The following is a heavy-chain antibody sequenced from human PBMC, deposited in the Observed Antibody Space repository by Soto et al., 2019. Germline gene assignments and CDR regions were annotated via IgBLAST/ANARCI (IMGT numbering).Heavy chain of an antibody. D-gene: IGHD3-9*01. Sequence: QITLKESGPTLVRPTQTLTLTCAFSGFSLSTSGVGVGWVRQPPGKALEWLAVIYWDDSKNYSPSLRSKITITIATYKNQVVFTMTNMDPSDTGTYYCAHKIPDDWPLDYGGQGTLVTGSS. V-gene: IGHV2-5*02. J-gene: IGHJ4*02. CDR2: IYWDDSK. CDR3: AHKIPDDWPLDY. CDR1: GFSLSTSGVG.